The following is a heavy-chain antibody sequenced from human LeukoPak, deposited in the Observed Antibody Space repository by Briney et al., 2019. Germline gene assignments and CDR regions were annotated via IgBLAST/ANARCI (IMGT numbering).Heavy chain of an antibody. D-gene: IGHD6-13*01. Sequence: ASVKVSCKVSGYMFTSYGISWVRQAPGQGLEWMGWISSYNGNTDYAQNLQGRVTMTTDTSTSTAYMELRSLRSDDTAVYYCARDQGYTSSPYYFDYWGQGSLVTVSS. CDR2: ISSYNGNT. V-gene: IGHV1-18*04. CDR3: ARDQGYTSSPYYFDY. J-gene: IGHJ4*02. CDR1: GYMFTSYG.